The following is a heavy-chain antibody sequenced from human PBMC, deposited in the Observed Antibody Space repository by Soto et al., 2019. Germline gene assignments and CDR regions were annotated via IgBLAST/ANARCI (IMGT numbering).Heavy chain of an antibody. Sequence: ASVKVSCKASGYAFSFGFSWVRQSPGQGLEWMGWISASDGSTNSAQKFRGRISLTTDTSTNTAYLDLLSLTSDDTAVYFCATYYFGSGSYYRFDNWGQGTLVTVSS. CDR1: GYAFSFG. CDR2: ISASDGST. J-gene: IGHJ4*02. D-gene: IGHD3-10*01. CDR3: ATYYFGSGSYYRFDN. V-gene: IGHV1-18*01.